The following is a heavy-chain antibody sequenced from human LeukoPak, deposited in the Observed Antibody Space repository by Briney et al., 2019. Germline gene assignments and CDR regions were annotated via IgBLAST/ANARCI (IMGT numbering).Heavy chain of an antibody. CDR1: GYTFTSYG. CDR3: ARLGLARDYYDSSGPFGY. CDR2: ISAYNGNT. J-gene: IGHJ4*02. Sequence: ASVKVSCKASGYTFTSYGISWVRQAPGQGLEWMGWISAYNGNTNYAQKLQGRVTMTTDTSTSTAYMELRSLRSDDTAVYYCARLGLARDYYDSSGPFGYWGQGTLVTVSS. D-gene: IGHD3-22*01. V-gene: IGHV1-18*01.